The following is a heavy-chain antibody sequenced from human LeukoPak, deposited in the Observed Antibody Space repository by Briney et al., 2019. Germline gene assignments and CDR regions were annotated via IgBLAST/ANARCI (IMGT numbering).Heavy chain of an antibody. J-gene: IGHJ4*02. Sequence: PSGTLSLTCAVHGGSFSGYYWSWIRQPPGKGLEWIGEINHSGSTNYNPSLRSRVTISVDTSKNQFSLRLSSVTAADTAVYYCARRYSGYASKYWGQGTLVTVSS. V-gene: IGHV4-34*01. D-gene: IGHD5-12*01. CDR3: ARRYSGYASKY. CDR2: INHSGST. CDR1: GGSFSGYY.